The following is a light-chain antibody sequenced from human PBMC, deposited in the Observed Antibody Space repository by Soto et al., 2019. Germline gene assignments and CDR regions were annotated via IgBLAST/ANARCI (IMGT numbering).Light chain of an antibody. CDR3: QHYNSYSEA. J-gene: IGKJ1*01. Sequence: DIQMIPSPSTMSGSVVDLVNITVLASQTIISWLAWYQQKPGKAPKLLIYKASTLKSGVPSRFSGSGSGTEFTLTISSLQPDDVATYYCQHYNSYSEAFGQGTKVDI. CDR1: QTIISW. CDR2: KAS. V-gene: IGKV1-5*03.